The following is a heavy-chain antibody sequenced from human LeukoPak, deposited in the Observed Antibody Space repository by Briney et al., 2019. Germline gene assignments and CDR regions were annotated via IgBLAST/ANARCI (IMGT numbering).Heavy chain of an antibody. J-gene: IGHJ3*02. CDR2: ISAYNGNT. CDR3: ARDRWGYSSGWLLLGDAFDI. D-gene: IGHD6-19*01. CDR1: GYTFTSNG. V-gene: IGHV1-18*01. Sequence: ASVKVSCKASGYTFTSNGISWVRQAPGQGLEWMGWISAYNGNTNYAQKLQGRVTMTTDTSTSTAYMELRSLRSDDTAVYYCARDRWGYSSGWLLLGDAFDIWGQGTMVTVSS.